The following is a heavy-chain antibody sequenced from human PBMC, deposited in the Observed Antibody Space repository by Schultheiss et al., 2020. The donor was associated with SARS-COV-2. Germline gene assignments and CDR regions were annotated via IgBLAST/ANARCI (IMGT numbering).Heavy chain of an antibody. J-gene: IGHJ4*02. D-gene: IGHD2-2*02. Sequence: SETLSLTCTVSGGSISSYYWSWIRQPAGKGLEWIGRIYTSGSTNYNPSLKSRVTISVDTSKNQFSLKLSSVTAADTAVYYCAREVGGGYCSSTSCYTGIALDYWGQGTLVTVSS. V-gene: IGHV4-4*07. CDR3: AREVGGGYCSSTSCYTGIALDY. CDR2: IYTSGST. CDR1: GGSISSYY.